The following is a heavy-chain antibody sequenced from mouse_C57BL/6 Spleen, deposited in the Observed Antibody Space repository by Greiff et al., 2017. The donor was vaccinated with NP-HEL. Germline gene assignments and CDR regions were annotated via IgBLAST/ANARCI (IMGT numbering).Heavy chain of an antibody. CDR3: SQVYGSSFDY. V-gene: IGHV1-82*01. CDR1: GYAFSSYW. J-gene: IGHJ2*01. CDR2: IYPGDGDT. D-gene: IGHD1-2*01. Sequence: QVQLKQSGPELVKPGASVKISCKASGYAFSSYWMNWVKQRPGKGLEWIGRIYPGDGDTNYNEKFKGKATLTVDKSSSTAYMQLSSLTSTDSAVLVCSQVYGSSFDYWGQGTTRTVSS.